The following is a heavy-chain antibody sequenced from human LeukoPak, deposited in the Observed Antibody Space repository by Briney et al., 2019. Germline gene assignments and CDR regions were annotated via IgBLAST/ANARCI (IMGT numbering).Heavy chain of an antibody. CDR2: IIPIFGTA. CDR3: ARAYDSSAIPRRFDY. J-gene: IGHJ4*02. CDR1: GGTFSSYA. V-gene: IGHV1-69*13. D-gene: IGHD3-22*01. Sequence: SVKVSCKASGGTFSSYAISWVRQAPRQGLEWTGGIIPIFGTANYAQKFQGRVTITADESTSTAYMELSSLRSEDTAVYYCARAYDSSAIPRRFDYWGQGTLVTVSS.